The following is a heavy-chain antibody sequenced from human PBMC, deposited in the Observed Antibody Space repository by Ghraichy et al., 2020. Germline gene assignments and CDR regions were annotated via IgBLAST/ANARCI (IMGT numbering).Heavy chain of an antibody. CDR2: IYPGDSDT. Sequence: GESLNISCKGSGYSFTNSWIGWVRQMPGKGLECMGIIYPGDSDTRYSPSFQGQVTISADKSISTAYLQWISLKASDTAMYYCARLEAAAFDYWGQGTLVTVSS. CDR3: ARLEAAAFDY. D-gene: IGHD6-13*01. J-gene: IGHJ4*02. CDR1: GYSFTNSW. V-gene: IGHV5-51*01.